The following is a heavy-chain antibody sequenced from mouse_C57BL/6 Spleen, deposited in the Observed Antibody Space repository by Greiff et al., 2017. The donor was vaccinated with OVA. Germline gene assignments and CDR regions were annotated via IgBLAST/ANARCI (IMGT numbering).Heavy chain of an antibody. Sequence: EVMLVESGGGLVQPKGSLKLSCAASGFSFNTYAMNWVRQAPGKGLEWVARIRSKSNNYATYYADSVKDRFTISRDDSESMLYLQMNNLKTEDTAMYYCVRQPGSSSYYYAMDYWGQGTSVTVSS. CDR3: VRQPGSSSYYYAMDY. V-gene: IGHV10-1*01. CDR2: IRSKSNNYAT. CDR1: GFSFNTYA. J-gene: IGHJ4*01. D-gene: IGHD1-1*01.